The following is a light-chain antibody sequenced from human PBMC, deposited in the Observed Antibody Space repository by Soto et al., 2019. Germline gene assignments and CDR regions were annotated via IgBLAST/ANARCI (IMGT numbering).Light chain of an antibody. V-gene: IGKV3-20*01. CDR1: QTVGSSY. J-gene: IGKJ2*01. CDR2: ATS. Sequence: PGERATLSCRASQTVGSSYLAWYQQKPGKPPRLLIYATSSRATGIPDRFSGSGSGTDFTLTISRLEPEDFAVYYCQQYDNSLYTFGQGTKLEIK. CDR3: QQYDNSLYT.